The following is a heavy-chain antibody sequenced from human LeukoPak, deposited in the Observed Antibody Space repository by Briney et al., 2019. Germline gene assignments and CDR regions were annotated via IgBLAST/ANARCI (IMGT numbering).Heavy chain of an antibody. D-gene: IGHD4-17*01. V-gene: IGHV3-23*01. CDR2: ISGSGGGT. CDR3: AKGLNYGDYDN. J-gene: IGHJ4*02. Sequence: GGSLRLPCAASGFTFSTYAMSWVRQAPGKGLEWVSAISGSGGGTYYADSVKGRFTISRDNSKNTLYLQMNSLRAEDTAVYYCAKGLNYGDYDNWGQGTLATVSS. CDR1: GFTFSTYA.